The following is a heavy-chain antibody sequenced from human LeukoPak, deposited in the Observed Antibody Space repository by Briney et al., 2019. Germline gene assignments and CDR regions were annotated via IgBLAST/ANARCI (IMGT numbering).Heavy chain of an antibody. CDR3: ARDLPPVD. CDR2: INPSGGST. Sequence: GASVKVSCKASGYTFTSYYMHWVRQAPGQGLEWMGIINPSGGSTSYAQKFQGRVTMTRDTSISTAYMELSRLRSDDTAVYYCARDLPPVDWGQGTLVTVSS. D-gene: IGHD1-14*01. J-gene: IGHJ4*02. V-gene: IGHV1-46*01. CDR1: GYTFTSYY.